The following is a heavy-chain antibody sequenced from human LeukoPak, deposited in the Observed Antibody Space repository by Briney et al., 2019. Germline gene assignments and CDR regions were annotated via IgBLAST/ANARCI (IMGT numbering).Heavy chain of an antibody. CDR3: ASWVASYSSGPGGYYYYMDV. D-gene: IGHD6-19*01. J-gene: IGHJ6*03. CDR1: GYTFTGYY. V-gene: IGHV1-2*02. CDR2: INPNSGGT. Sequence: ASVKVSCKASGYTFTGYYMHWVRQAPGQGLEWMGWINPNSGGTNYAQKFQGRVTMTRDTSISTAYMELSRLRSDDTAVYYCASWVASYSSGPGGYYYYMDVWGKGTTVTVSS.